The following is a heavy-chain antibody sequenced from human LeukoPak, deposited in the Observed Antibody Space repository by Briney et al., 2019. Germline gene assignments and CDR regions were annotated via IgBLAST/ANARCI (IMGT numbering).Heavy chain of an antibody. CDR1: GYSISSGYY. CDR2: IYHSGST. CDR3: ADGLNYYDSSGFLY. Sequence: SETLSLTCTVSGYSISSGYYWGWIRQPPGKGLEWIGSIYHSGSTYYNPSLKSRVTISVDTSKNQFSLRLSSVTAADTAVYYCADGLNYYDSSGFLYWGQGTLVTVSS. V-gene: IGHV4-38-2*02. J-gene: IGHJ4*02. D-gene: IGHD3-22*01.